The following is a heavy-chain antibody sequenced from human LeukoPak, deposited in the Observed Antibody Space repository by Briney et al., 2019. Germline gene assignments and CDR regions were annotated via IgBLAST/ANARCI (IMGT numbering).Heavy chain of an antibody. J-gene: IGHJ4*02. V-gene: IGHV3-74*01. Sequence: PGGSLRLSCAASGFTFSTYWMHWVRQGPGKGLVWVSRINADGSTTTYADSVKGRFTISRDNAKNTLYPQMNSLRAEDTAVYYCARGPSHSSSRYGLDDWGQGALVTVFS. D-gene: IGHD6-13*01. CDR1: GFTFSTYW. CDR2: INADGSTT. CDR3: ARGPSHSSSRYGLDD.